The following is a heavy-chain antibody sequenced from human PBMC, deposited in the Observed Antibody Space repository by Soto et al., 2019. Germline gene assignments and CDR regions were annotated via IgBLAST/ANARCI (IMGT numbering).Heavy chain of an antibody. CDR2: IYYSGST. D-gene: IGHD3-3*01. V-gene: IGHV4-59*08. CDR3: AGEGFYDFWRGYYRGIGGFLN. Sequence: SETLSLTCTVSGGSISSYYWSWIRQPPGKGLEWIGYIYYSGSTNYNPSLKSRVTISVDTSKNQFSLKLSSVTAADTAVYYCAGEGFYDFWRGYYRGIGGFLNWGQGTLVTVSS. J-gene: IGHJ4*02. CDR1: GGSISSYY.